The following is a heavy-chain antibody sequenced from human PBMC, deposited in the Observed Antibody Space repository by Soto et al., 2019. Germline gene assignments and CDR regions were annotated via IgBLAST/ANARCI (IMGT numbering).Heavy chain of an antibody. CDR2: ISYDGSNK. J-gene: IGHJ4*02. D-gene: IGHD1-26*01. CDR1: GFTFSSYG. V-gene: IGHV3-30*18. Sequence: GGSLRLSCAASGFTFSSYGMHWVRQAPGKGLEWVAVISYDGSNKYYADSVKGRFTISRDNSKNTLYLQMNSLRAEDTAVYYCAKDIVPSGSYYVDYWGQGTLVTVSS. CDR3: AKDIVPSGSYYVDY.